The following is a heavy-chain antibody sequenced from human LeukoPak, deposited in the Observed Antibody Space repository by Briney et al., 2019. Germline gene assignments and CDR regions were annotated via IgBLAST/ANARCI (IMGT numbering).Heavy chain of an antibody. V-gene: IGHV3-33*01. CDR1: GFTFSSYG. CDR3: ARDLFAPDCGDYVNYYYGMDV. J-gene: IGHJ6*04. D-gene: IGHD4-17*01. Sequence: GGSLRLSCAASGFTFSSYGMHWVRQAPGKGLEWVAVIWYDGSNKYYADSVKGRFTISRDNSKNTLYLQMNSLRAEDTAVYYCARDLFAPDCGDYVNYYYGMDVWGKGTTVTVSS. CDR2: IWYDGSNK.